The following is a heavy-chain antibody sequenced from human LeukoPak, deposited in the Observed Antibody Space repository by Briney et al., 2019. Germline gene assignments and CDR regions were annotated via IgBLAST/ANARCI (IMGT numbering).Heavy chain of an antibody. V-gene: IGHV4-39*07. J-gene: IGHJ6*04. D-gene: IGHD2-21*01. CDR1: SGSISSISYC. CDR3: ATKIPSDV. Sequence: PETLSLTCTVSSGSISSISYCWGWIRQPPGNGLEWIGRIYYSGSTYYNPSLTSPVTISVGTSNNQFSLKLSSVTAADTGVYCCATKIPSDVWGEGTTVTVSS. CDR2: IYYSGST.